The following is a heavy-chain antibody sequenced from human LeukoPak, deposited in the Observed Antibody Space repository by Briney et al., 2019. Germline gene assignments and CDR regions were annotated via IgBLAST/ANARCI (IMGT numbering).Heavy chain of an antibody. J-gene: IGHJ6*03. CDR2: INPNSGGT. CDR1: GYTFTGYY. Sequence: GASVKVSCKASGYTFTGYYMHSVRQAPGQGLEWMGWINPNSGGTNYAQKFQGRVTMTRDTSISTAYMELSRLRSDDTAVYYCARGGGSYWDYYYYYMDVWGKGTTVTISS. CDR3: ARGGGSYWDYYYYYMDV. D-gene: IGHD1-26*01. V-gene: IGHV1-2*02.